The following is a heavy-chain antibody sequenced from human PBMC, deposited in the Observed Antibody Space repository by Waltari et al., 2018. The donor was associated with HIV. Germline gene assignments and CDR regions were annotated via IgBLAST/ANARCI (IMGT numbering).Heavy chain of an antibody. V-gene: IGHV4-39*01. CDR2: IYYSGNT. J-gene: IGHJ6*02. CDR1: GDYISVSHYY. Sequence: QPQLQESGPGLVKPSETLSLTCSVSGDYISVSHYYWGWIRQPPGKGLEWIGSIYYSGNTYCNPSLKSRVNISVDTSKNQFTLRLDSVTAADTAVYYCASHGANWHSLYYYYYGRDVWGQGTTVTVSS. D-gene: IGHD1-7*01. CDR3: ASHGANWHSLYYYYYGRDV.